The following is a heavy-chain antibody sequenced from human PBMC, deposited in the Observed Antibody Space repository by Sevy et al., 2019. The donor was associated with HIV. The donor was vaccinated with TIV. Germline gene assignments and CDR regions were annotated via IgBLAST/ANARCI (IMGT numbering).Heavy chain of an antibody. CDR3: ATAIASTTGYDAFDI. D-gene: IGHD1-1*01. CDR1: GFTFSDHY. CDR2: TRNKANSYTT. J-gene: IGHJ3*02. Sequence: GGSLRLSCAASGFTFSDHYMDWVRQAPGKGLEWVGRTRNKANSYTTEYAASVKGRLTISRDDSKNSLYLQMNSLETADTAVYYCATAIASTTGYDAFDIWGQGTMVTVSS. V-gene: IGHV3-72*01.